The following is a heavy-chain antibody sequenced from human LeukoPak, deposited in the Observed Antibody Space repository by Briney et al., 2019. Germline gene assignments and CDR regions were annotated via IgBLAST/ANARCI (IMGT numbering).Heavy chain of an antibody. V-gene: IGHV3-74*01. J-gene: IGHJ4*02. Sequence: PGGSLRLSCAASGFTFSSYSMHWVRQAPGKGLVWVSGIDADGSATVYADSVKGRSTISRDNAKNTVFQQMNSLTAEDTAVYFCARLTGTSSPGVDYWGQGTLVTVSS. CDR2: IDADGSAT. CDR1: GFTFSSYS. D-gene: IGHD1-14*01. CDR3: ARLTGTSSPGVDY.